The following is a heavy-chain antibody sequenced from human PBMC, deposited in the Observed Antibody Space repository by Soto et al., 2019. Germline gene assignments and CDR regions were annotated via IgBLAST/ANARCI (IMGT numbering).Heavy chain of an antibody. V-gene: IGHV1-69*06. J-gene: IGHJ4*02. CDR2: VIPIMGTA. Sequence: QVQLVQSGAEVKKPGSSVNVSCTASGGTFSSYAISWVRQAPGQGLEWMGAVIPIMGTANYAQKFQGRVTISADKSTSTSYMKMSSLTSEDTAVYFCARDLAGDFWGQGTLVTVS. CDR3: ARDLAGDF. CDR1: GGTFSSYA.